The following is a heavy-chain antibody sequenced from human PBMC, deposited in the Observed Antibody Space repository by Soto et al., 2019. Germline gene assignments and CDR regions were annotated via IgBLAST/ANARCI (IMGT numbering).Heavy chain of an antibody. CDR3: AKDRRVVAVAAPVDY. V-gene: IGHV3-30*18. Sequence: QVQLVESGGGVVQPGRSLRLSCAASGFTFSSYGMHWVRQAPAKGLEWVAVISYDGSNKYYADSVKGRFTISRDNSKNTLYLQMNSLRAEDTAVYYCAKDRRVVAVAAPVDYWGQGTLVTVSS. CDR2: ISYDGSNK. D-gene: IGHD6-19*01. J-gene: IGHJ4*02. CDR1: GFTFSSYG.